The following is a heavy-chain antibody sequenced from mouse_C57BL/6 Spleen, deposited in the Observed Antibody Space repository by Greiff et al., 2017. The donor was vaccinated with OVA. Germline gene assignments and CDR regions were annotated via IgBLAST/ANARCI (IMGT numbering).Heavy chain of an antibody. V-gene: IGHV5-4*01. CDR3: ARERNWDDAMDD. CDR1: GFTFSSYA. Sequence: DVQLVESGGGLVKPGGSLKLSCAASGFTFSSYAMSWVRQTPEKRLEWVATISDGGSYTYYPDNVKGRSTISRDNAKNNLYLQMSHLKSEDTAVYYCARERNWDDAMDDWGQGTSVTVSS. D-gene: IGHD4-1*01. CDR2: ISDGGSYT. J-gene: IGHJ4*01.